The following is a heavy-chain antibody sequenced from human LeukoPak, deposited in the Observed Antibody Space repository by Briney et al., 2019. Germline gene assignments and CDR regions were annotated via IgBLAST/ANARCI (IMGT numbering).Heavy chain of an antibody. D-gene: IGHD3-3*01. CDR2: IWYDGSNE. J-gene: IGHJ6*03. V-gene: IGHV3-30*04. CDR3: ARGGITIFGVATYLDV. CDR1: GFTFSTYA. Sequence: GRSLRLSCVPSGFTFSTYAMYWVRQAPGKGLEWVAVIWYDGSNEHYADSVKGRFTTSRDDSENTLDLQMNSLRTEDTAVYYCARGGITIFGVATYLDVWGKGTTVIVSS.